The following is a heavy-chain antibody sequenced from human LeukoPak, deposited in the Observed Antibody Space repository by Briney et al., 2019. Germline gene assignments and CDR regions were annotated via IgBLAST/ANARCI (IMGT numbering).Heavy chain of an antibody. J-gene: IGHJ3*02. CDR2: IYYSGST. Sequence: SETLSLTCAVYGGSFSGYYWSWIRQPPGKGLEWIGYIYYSGSTYYNPSLKSRVTISVDTSKNQFSLKLSSVTAADTAVYYCARDPRRSTYYYDSSGSTAENAFDIWGQGTMVTVSS. CDR1: GGSFSGYY. V-gene: IGHV4-34*09. CDR3: ARDPRRSTYYYDSSGSTAENAFDI. D-gene: IGHD3-22*01.